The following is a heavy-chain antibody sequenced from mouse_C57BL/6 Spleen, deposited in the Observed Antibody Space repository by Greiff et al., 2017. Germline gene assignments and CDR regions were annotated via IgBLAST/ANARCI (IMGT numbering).Heavy chain of an antibody. CDR3: ARFERGNYEFAY. V-gene: IGHV1-69*01. CDR1: GYTFTSYW. CDR2: IDPSDSYT. Sequence: VQLQQPGAELVMPGASVKLSCKASGYTFTSYWMHWVKQRPGQGLEWIGEIDPSDSYTNYNQKFKGKSTLTVDKSSSTAYMQLSSLTSEDSAVYYCARFERGNYEFAYWGQGTLVTVSA. D-gene: IGHD2-1*01. J-gene: IGHJ3*01.